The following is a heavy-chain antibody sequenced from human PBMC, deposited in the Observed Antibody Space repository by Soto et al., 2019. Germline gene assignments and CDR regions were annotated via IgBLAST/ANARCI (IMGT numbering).Heavy chain of an antibody. J-gene: IGHJ4*02. CDR3: ARRAGNRRGYPIDY. CDR1: GDSTISGSYF. D-gene: IGHD5-18*01. CDR2: IYDSGST. Sequence: QVHLQESGPGLVKPSQPLSLTCTVSGDSTISGSYFWTWIRQRSGKGLEWIGYIYDSGSTSYNPSLASRVSISADTSNNPFSLTLISVTAADTAVYYCARRAGNRRGYPIDYWGQGIPVTVSS. V-gene: IGHV4-31*03.